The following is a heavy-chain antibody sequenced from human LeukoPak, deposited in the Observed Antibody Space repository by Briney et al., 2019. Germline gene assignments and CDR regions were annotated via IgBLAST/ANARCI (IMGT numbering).Heavy chain of an antibody. V-gene: IGHV3-21*01. Sequence: GGSLRLSCAASGFTFSSYSMNWVRQAPGTGLEWVSSISSSSSSYDYEYYADSVKGRFTVSRDNTENSLYLQMNNLRAEDTAVYFCARPRTNDYGGNFDYWGQGTLVTVSS. CDR2: ISSSSSSYDYE. D-gene: IGHD4-23*01. CDR1: GFTFSSYS. CDR3: ARPRTNDYGGNFDY. J-gene: IGHJ4*02.